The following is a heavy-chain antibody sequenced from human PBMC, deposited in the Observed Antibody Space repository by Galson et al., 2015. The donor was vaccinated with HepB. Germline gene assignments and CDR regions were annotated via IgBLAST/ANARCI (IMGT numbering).Heavy chain of an antibody. V-gene: IGHV4-38-2*02. CDR1: GYSITSGYY. J-gene: IGHJ4*02. D-gene: IGHD5-12*01. CDR3: ARDEVAGATDY. CDR2: IYHTGST. Sequence: ETLSPTCTVSGYSITSGYYWGWIRQPPGQGLEWIGNIYHTGSTYYSPSLKSRVTISVDTSKNQFSLKLSSVTAADTAVYYCARDEVAGATDYWGQGTPVTVSS.